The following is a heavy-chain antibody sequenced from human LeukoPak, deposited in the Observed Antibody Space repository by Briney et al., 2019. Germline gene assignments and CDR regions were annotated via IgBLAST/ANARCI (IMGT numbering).Heavy chain of an antibody. CDR2: IIPIFGTA. D-gene: IGHD6-13*01. Sequence: ASVKVSCKASGGTFSSYAISWVRQAPGQGLEWMGGIIPIFGTANYAQKFQGRVTITTDESTSTAYMELSSLRSEDTAVYYCAISRRSSSWGPTPGYWGQGTLVTVSS. J-gene: IGHJ4*02. CDR1: GGTFSSYA. V-gene: IGHV1-69*05. CDR3: AISRRSSSWGPTPGY.